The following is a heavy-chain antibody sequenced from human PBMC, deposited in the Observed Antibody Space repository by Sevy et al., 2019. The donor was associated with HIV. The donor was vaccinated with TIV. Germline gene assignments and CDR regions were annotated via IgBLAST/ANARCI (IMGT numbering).Heavy chain of an antibody. V-gene: IGHV1-69*13. D-gene: IGHD2-15*01. Sequence: ASVKVSCKASGGTFSKYAITWVRQAPGQGLEWMGGIIPIFGTANYAQKFQGRVTITADESTSTAYMELSSLRSEDTAVYYCARAIGYCSGGSCFYYYYGMDVWGQGTTVTVSS. CDR2: IIPIFGTA. CDR3: ARAIGYCSGGSCFYYYYGMDV. CDR1: GGTFSKYA. J-gene: IGHJ6*02.